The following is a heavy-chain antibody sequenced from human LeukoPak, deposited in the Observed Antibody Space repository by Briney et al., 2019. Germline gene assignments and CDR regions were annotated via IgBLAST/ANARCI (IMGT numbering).Heavy chain of an antibody. J-gene: IGHJ4*02. CDR1: GGTFSSYA. CDR3: PRVQYSSSWYYSTPYYSDY. D-gene: IGHD6-13*01. CDR2: IIPIFGTA. Sequence: SVKVSCKASGGTFSSYAISWVRQVPGQGLEWMGGIIPIFGTANYAQKFQGRVTITADESTSTAYMELRSLRSDDTAVYYCPRVQYSSSWYYSTPYYSDYWGQGTLVTVSS. V-gene: IGHV1-69*13.